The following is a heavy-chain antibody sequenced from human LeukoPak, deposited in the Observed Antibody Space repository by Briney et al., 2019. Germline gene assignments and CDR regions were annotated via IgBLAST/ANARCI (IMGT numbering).Heavy chain of an antibody. CDR2: IYYSGST. CDR3: ASHHVVVPANWFDP. Sequence: ASETLSLTCTVSGGSISSSSYYWGWLRQPPGKGLEWIGSIYYSGSTYYNPSLKSRVTISVDTSKNQFSLKLSSVTAADTAVYYCASHHVVVPANWFDPWGQGTLVTVSS. V-gene: IGHV4-39*01. D-gene: IGHD2-2*01. J-gene: IGHJ5*02. CDR1: GGSISSSSYY.